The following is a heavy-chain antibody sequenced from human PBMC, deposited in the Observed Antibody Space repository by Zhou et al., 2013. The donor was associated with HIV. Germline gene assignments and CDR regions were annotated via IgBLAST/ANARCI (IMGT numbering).Heavy chain of an antibody. CDR2: INPGGDST. J-gene: IGHJ6*03. CDR3: ARVEYSSSPYYYYYMDV. D-gene: IGHD6-6*01. CDR1: GYTFTSYY. Sequence: QVQLVQSGAEVKKPGASVKVSCKASGYTFTSYYMHWVRQAPGQGLEWMGIINPGGDSTSYAQNFQGRVTMTRDASTSTVYMELSSLRSEDTAVYYCARVEYSSSPYYYYYMDVWGKGTTVTVSS. V-gene: IGHV1-46*01.